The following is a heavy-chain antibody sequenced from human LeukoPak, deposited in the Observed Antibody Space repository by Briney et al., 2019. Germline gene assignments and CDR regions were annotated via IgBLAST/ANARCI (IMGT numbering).Heavy chain of an antibody. Sequence: GGSLRLSCAASGFNVRSNYMSWFRQAPNKGLEWASVIYNDGRTYYADSVKGRFTISRDNSKNTLYLQMNSLRAEDTAVYYCAKDGERYYGSGSYFDYWGQGTLVTVSS. CDR3: AKDGERYYGSGSYFDY. D-gene: IGHD3-10*01. J-gene: IGHJ4*02. CDR1: GFNVRSNY. CDR2: IYNDGRT. V-gene: IGHV3-53*05.